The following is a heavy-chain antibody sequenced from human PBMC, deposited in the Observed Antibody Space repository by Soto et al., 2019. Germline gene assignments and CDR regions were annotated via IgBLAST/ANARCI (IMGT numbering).Heavy chain of an antibody. CDR3: ARDCPAGAAIGMIDF. D-gene: IGHD2-2*01. CDR1: GFIFSSRA. CDR2: VSNDGTRD. Sequence: GSLRLSCAASGFIFSSRALHWVRQAPGKGLEWVAVVSNDGTRDLYADSVKGRFTISRDNSKNTLYLQMNSLRVEDTAVYYCARDCPAGAAIGMIDFWGQGTLVTVSS. J-gene: IGHJ4*02. V-gene: IGHV3-30*04.